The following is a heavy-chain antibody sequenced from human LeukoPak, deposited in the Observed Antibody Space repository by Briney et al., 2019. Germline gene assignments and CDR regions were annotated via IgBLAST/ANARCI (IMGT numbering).Heavy chain of an antibody. CDR1: GYTFTNYG. V-gene: IGHV1-18*01. CDR2: ISAYNGNT. D-gene: IGHD2-8*01. CDR3: ARVVGYCTNGVCRPEY. Sequence: GASVKVSCKASGYTFTNYGMSWVRQAPGQGLEWMGWISAYNGNTNYAQKIQGRVTMTTDTSTSTAYMELRSLRSDDTAVYYCARVVGYCTNGVCRPEYWGQGTLVTVSS. J-gene: IGHJ4*02.